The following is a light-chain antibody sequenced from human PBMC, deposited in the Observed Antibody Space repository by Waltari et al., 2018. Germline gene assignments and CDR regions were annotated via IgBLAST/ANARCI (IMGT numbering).Light chain of an antibody. Sequence: DIQMIKSPSSLSASVGDRVTITCRASQDISDSLAWFQQTPGRAPKSLIYAASNLQDGVPSKFSVSESGTDFTLTISSLQPEDFATYYCQQYKSVPLTFGGGTKVEI. CDR1: QDISDS. J-gene: IGKJ4*01. CDR3: QQYKSVPLT. V-gene: IGKV1-16*02. CDR2: AAS.